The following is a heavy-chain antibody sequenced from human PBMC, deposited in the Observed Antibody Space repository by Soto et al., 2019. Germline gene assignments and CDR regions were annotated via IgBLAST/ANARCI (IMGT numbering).Heavy chain of an antibody. Sequence: QVQLVQSGAEVKKPGSSVKVSCKASGGTFSSYAISWVRQAPGQGLEWMGGIIPIFGTANYAQKFQGRVTITADESTGPVYMELSGLRSEDTAVYYCSAYSSGWPPDYWGQGTLVTVSS. CDR2: IIPIFGTA. J-gene: IGHJ4*02. CDR3: SAYSSGWPPDY. D-gene: IGHD6-19*01. CDR1: GGTFSSYA. V-gene: IGHV1-69*01.